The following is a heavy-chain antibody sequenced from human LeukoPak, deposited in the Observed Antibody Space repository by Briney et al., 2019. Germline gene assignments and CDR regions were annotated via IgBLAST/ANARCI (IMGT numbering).Heavy chain of an antibody. D-gene: IGHD4/OR15-4a*01. Sequence: GGSLRLSCAASGFTFSSYSMNWVRQAPGKRLEWVSYISSSSSTIYYADSVKGRFTISRDNAKNSLYLQMNSLRAEDTAVYYCARPNSYWGQGTLVTVSS. J-gene: IGHJ4*02. V-gene: IGHV3-48*01. CDR2: ISSSSSTI. CDR3: ARPNSY. CDR1: GFTFSSYS.